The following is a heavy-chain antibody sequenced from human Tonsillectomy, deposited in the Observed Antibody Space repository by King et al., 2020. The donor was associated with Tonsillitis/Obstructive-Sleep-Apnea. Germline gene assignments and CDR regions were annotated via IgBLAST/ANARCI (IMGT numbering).Heavy chain of an antibody. Sequence: EVQLVESGGGVVQPGGSLRLSCAASGFTFDDYAMHWVRQAPGKGLEWVSLISGDGGSTYYADSVKGRFTIPRDNSKNSLYLQMNSLRTEDTALYYCAKDIRCLDYGGNSMAIDYWGQGTLVTVSS. V-gene: IGHV3-43*02. CDR3: AKDIRCLDYGGNSMAIDY. CDR1: GFTFDDYA. CDR2: ISGDGGST. J-gene: IGHJ4*02. D-gene: IGHD4-23*01.